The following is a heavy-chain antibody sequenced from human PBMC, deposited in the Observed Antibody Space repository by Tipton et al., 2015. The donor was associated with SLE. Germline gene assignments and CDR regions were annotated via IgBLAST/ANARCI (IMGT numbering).Heavy chain of an antibody. CDR3: AREGLSGSPDY. V-gene: IGHV4-34*01. Sequence: LRLSCAVYGGSFSGYYWSWIRQPPGRGLEWIGEINHSGSSNYNPSLKSRVTISLDTSKNQFSLKLSSVTAADTAVYYCAREGLSGSPDYWGQGALVTVSS. D-gene: IGHD2-15*01. CDR1: GGSFSGYY. J-gene: IGHJ4*02. CDR2: INHSGSS.